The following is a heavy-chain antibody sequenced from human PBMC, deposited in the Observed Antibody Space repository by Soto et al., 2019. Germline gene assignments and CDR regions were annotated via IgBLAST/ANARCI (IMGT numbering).Heavy chain of an antibody. CDR2: ISPYDDNT. V-gene: IGHV1-18*01. CDR3: ARGGYYDSSGSRNYHYYGMDA. J-gene: IGHJ6*02. D-gene: IGHD3-22*01. CDR1: GYTFTSYG. Sequence: QVQLVQSGTEVKKPGASVKVSCKASGYTFTSYGISWVRQAPGQGLEWMGWISPYDDNTNYAQNLQGRVTMTTDTSRRAADMELRSPRSDATAVYYCARGGYYDSSGSRNYHYYGMDAWGQGTTVTVS.